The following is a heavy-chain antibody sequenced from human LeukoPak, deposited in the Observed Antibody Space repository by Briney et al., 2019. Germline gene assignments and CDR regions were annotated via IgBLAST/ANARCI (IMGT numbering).Heavy chain of an antibody. D-gene: IGHD1-26*01. J-gene: IGHJ6*03. V-gene: IGHV3-11*04. CDR3: ARDEVGASRTTGYYYYMDV. CDR1: GFTFSDYY. Sequence: GGSLRLSCAASGFTFSDYYMSWIRQAPGKGLEWVSYISSSGGTIYYADSVKGRFTISRDNAKNSLYLQMNSLRAEDTAVYYCARDEVGASRTTGYYYYMDVWGKGTTVTVSS. CDR2: ISSSGGTI.